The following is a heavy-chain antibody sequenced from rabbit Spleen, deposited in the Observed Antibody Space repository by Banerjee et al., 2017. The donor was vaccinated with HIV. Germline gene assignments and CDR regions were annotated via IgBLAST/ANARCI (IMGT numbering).Heavy chain of an antibody. D-gene: IGHD8-1*01. V-gene: IGHV1S45*01. CDR1: GFSFSSSYD. Sequence: QEQLVESGGGLVRPGASLTLTCTASGFSFSSSYDMCWVRQAPGKGLEWIACIDTGSSGFSYFASWAKGRFTISKTSSTTVTLQMTSLTAADTATYFCARDSGSSFSSYGMDLWGPGTLVTVS. CDR3: ARDSGSSFSSYGMDL. J-gene: IGHJ6*01. CDR2: IDTGSSGFS.